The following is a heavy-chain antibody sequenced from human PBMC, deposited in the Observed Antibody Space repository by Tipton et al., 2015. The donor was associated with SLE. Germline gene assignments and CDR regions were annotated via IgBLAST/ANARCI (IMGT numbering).Heavy chain of an antibody. J-gene: IGHJ3*02. CDR3: ARAGRDGYSFPFDI. D-gene: IGHD5-24*01. V-gene: IGHV3-21*03. CDR2: ISSSSTYI. Sequence: SLRLSCAASGFTFSSYSMNWVRQAPGKGLEWVSSISSSSTYIYYADSVKGRFTISRDNAKNSLYLQMYSLRVEDTAVYYCARAGRDGYSFPFDIWGQGTMVTVSS. CDR1: GFTFSSYS.